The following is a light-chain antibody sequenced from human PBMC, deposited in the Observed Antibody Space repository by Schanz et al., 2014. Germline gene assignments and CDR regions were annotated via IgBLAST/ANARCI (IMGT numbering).Light chain of an antibody. V-gene: IGLV2-14*03. CDR1: SGDVGAYNY. Sequence: QSALTQPASVSGSPGQSITISCTGTSGDVGAYNYVSWYQHHPGKAPKLMIFDVSHRPSGVSNRFSGSKSGNTASLTVSGLQADDEADYYCTSYAGSNQVVFGGGTKLTVL. CDR2: DVS. J-gene: IGLJ2*01. CDR3: TSYAGSNQVV.